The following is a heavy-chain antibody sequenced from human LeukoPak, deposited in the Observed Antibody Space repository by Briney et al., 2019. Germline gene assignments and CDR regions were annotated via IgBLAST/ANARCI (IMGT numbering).Heavy chain of an antibody. CDR2: INADGGST. J-gene: IGHJ4*02. Sequence: GGSLRLSCAASGFTFSTYWMHWVRQAPGKGLVWVSRINADGGSTNYADSVKGRFTISRDNAKNTLYLQMNTLRAEDTAVYYCAKKGATTGDFDYWGQGTLVTVSS. V-gene: IGHV3-74*01. D-gene: IGHD1-26*01. CDR1: GFTFSTYW. CDR3: AKKGATTGDFDY.